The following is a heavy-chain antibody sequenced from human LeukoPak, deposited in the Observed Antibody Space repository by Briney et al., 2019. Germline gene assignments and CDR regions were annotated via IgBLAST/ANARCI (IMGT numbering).Heavy chain of an antibody. Sequence: SETLSLTCTVSGGSISSYYWSWIRQPPGKGLEWIGYIYYSGSTNYNPSLKSRVTISVDTSKNQFSLKLSSVTAADTAVYYCARGRRGYYFDYWGQGTLVTVSS. CDR2: IYYSGST. V-gene: IGHV4-59*01. CDR3: ARGRRGYYFDY. J-gene: IGHJ4*02. CDR1: GGSISSYY. D-gene: IGHD3-16*01.